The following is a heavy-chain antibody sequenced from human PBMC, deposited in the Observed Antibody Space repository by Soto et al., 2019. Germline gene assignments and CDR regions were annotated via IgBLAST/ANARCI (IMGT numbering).Heavy chain of an antibody. CDR2: ISAYNGNT. CDR1: GYTYTSYG. D-gene: IGHD6-13*01. CDR3: ARVAAAGTRFDP. Sequence: ASVKVSCKASGYTYTSYGRSWVRQDPGQGLEWMGWISAYNGNTNYAQKLQGRVTMTTDTSTSTAYMELRSLRSDDTAVYYCARVAAAGTRFDPWGQGTLVTVS. V-gene: IGHV1-18*01. J-gene: IGHJ5*02.